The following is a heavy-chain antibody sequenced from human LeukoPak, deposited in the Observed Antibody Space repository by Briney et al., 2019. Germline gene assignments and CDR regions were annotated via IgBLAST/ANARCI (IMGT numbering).Heavy chain of an antibody. D-gene: IGHD6-19*01. J-gene: IGHJ5*02. Sequence: GGSLRLSCAASGFNFDNAWMYWVRQAPGKGPEWVAMIAYHGNSEYYGDSVKGRFTISRDNSKNTLYLQLNSLRAEDTAVYHCAKDWGSGGWYNYFDPWGQGTLVTVSS. V-gene: IGHV3-30*18. CDR3: AKDWGSGGWYNYFDP. CDR2: IAYHGNSE. CDR1: GFNFDNAW.